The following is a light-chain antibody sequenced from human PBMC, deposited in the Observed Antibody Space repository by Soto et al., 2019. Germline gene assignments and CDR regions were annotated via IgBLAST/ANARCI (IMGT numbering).Light chain of an antibody. CDR3: CSYAGTYTLWV. V-gene: IGLV2-11*01. J-gene: IGLJ3*02. CDR2: DVT. Sequence: QLVLTQPPSASGSPGQSVTISCTGTSSDVGGYNYVSWYQQHPGKAPKLMIYDVTKRPSGVPDRFSGSKSGNTASLTISGLQAEDEADYYCCSYAGTYTLWVFGGGTKLTVL. CDR1: SSDVGGYNY.